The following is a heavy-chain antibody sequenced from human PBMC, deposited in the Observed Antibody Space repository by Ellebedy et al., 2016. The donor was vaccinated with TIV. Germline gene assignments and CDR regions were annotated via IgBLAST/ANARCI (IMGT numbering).Heavy chain of an antibody. D-gene: IGHD6-13*01. J-gene: IGHJ4*02. V-gene: IGHV3-11*03. Sequence: GGSLRLSXAASGFIFSDYYMNWFRQVPGKGLEWVAYISGSNSNTKYADSVKGRFTISRDNTNNSLYLQMNSLRAEDTAVYYCAKTGSSSWWDYWGQGTLVTVSS. CDR1: GFIFSDYY. CDR3: AKTGSSSWWDY. CDR2: ISGSNSNT.